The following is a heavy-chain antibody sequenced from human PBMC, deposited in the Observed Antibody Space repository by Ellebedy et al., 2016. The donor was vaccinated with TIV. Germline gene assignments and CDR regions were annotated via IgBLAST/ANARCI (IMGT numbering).Heavy chain of an antibody. D-gene: IGHD3-22*01. CDR3: ARDLLVYYDSTDYHD. Sequence: MPSETLSLTCTVSGRSISTTNYYWGWIRQPPGKGLEWIGSIYYSGSTYYNPSLKSRVTISLDTSRNQFSLKLSSVTAADTAVYYCARDLLVYYDSTDYHDWGQGTLVTVSS. V-gene: IGHV4-39*07. J-gene: IGHJ4*02. CDR1: GRSISTTNYY. CDR2: IYYSGST.